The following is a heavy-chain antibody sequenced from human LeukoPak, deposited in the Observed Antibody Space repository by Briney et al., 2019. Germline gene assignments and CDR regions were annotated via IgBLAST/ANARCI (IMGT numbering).Heavy chain of an antibody. V-gene: IGHV3-48*03. CDR1: GFTFSAYA. CDR2: ISSGGTAL. Sequence: PGGSLRLSCEASGFTFSAYAMNWVRQAPGKGLEWVSYISSGGTALKYADSVKGRFTISRDNAKNSLYLQMNSLRAEDTAVYYCARERGIDYDYWGQGTLVTVSS. CDR3: ARERGIDYDY. J-gene: IGHJ4*02. D-gene: IGHD6-13*01.